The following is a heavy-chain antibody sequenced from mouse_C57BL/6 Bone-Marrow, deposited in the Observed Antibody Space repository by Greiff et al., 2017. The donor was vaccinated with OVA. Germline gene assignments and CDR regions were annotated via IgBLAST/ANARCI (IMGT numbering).Heavy chain of an antibody. V-gene: IGHV5-6*01. CDR1: GFTFSSYG. J-gene: IGHJ3*01. CDR2: ISSGGSYT. Sequence: EVKLMESGGDLVKPGGSLKLSCAASGFTFSSYGMSWVRQTPDKRLEWVATISSGGSYTYYPDSVKGRFTISRENAKNTLYLQMSSLKAEDTAMYYSARNKLFAWFAYWGQGTLVTVSA. D-gene: IGHD1-1*02. CDR3: ARNKLFAWFAY.